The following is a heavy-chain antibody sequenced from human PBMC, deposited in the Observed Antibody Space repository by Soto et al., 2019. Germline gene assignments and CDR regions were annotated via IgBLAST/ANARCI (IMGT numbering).Heavy chain of an antibody. Sequence: QAQLVESGGGVVQPGRSLRLSCAASGFTFSTYAMHWVRQAPGKGLEWVAVISYDGSNIYYADSVKGRFNISRDNSKNTLYRQLDRLRPDDTAVYYCARSQMERRRYGMDVWGQGTTVTVSS. J-gene: IGHJ6*02. CDR1: GFTFSTYA. D-gene: IGHD1-1*01. CDR3: ARSQMERRRYGMDV. CDR2: ISYDGSNI. V-gene: IGHV3-30-3*01.